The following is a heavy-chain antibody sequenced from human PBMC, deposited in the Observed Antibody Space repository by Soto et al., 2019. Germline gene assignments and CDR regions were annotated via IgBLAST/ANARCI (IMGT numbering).Heavy chain of an antibody. Sequence: QVQLVQSGAEVKKPGASVKVSCKASGYTFTSYGISWVRQAPGQGLEWMGWISAYNGNTNYAQKLQGRVTMTTDTSXXTANMELRSLRSDDTAVYYCARARRGPPSDWYFDLWGRGTLVTVSS. CDR3: ARARRGPPSDWYFDL. CDR1: GYTFTSYG. CDR2: ISAYNGNT. J-gene: IGHJ2*01. D-gene: IGHD3-10*01. V-gene: IGHV1-18*01.